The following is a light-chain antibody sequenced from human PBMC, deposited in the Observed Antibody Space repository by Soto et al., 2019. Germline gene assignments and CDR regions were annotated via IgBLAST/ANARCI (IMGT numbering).Light chain of an antibody. CDR2: DAS. CDR1: QAISGA. V-gene: IGKV1-13*02. J-gene: IGKJ1*01. CDR3: QQYNSYSQT. Sequence: AIQLTQSPSSLSASVGDRVSITCRASQAISGALAWYQRKPGKAPKLLIYDASSLESGVPSRFSGSGSGTEFTLTISSLQPDDFATYYCQQYNSYSQTFGQGTKVDIK.